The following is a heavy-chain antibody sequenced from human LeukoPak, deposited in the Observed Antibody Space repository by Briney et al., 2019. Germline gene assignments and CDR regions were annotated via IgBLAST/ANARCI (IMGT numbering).Heavy chain of an antibody. Sequence: PGGSLRLSCAPSGFTFSSHWMNWVRQAPGKGREWVANKKQDGSQQFYIDSVKGRFTSSRDDAKNSLFLQMSGLRAEDTAIYYCARGVNYDGWGWAFDIWGRGTMVTVSS. CDR3: ARGVNYDGWGWAFDI. CDR2: KKQDGSQQ. J-gene: IGHJ3*02. CDR1: GFTFSSHW. D-gene: IGHD3-3*01. V-gene: IGHV3-7*04.